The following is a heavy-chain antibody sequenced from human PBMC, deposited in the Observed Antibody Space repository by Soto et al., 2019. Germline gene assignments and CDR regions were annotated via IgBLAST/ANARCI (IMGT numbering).Heavy chain of an antibody. CDR1: GFTFSSYS. V-gene: IGHV3-21*01. Sequence: GGSLRLSCAASGFTFSSYSMNWVRQAPGKGLEWVSSISSSSSYIYYADSVKGRFTISRDNAKNSLYLQMNSLRAEDTAVYYCASFITREGGNYRPPFDYWGQGTLVTVSS. J-gene: IGHJ4*02. CDR2: ISSSSSYI. CDR3: ASFITREGGNYRPPFDY. D-gene: IGHD1-7*01.